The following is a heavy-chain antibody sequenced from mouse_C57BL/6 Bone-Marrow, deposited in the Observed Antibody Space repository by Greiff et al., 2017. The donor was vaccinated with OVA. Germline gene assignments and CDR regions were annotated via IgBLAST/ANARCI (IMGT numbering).Heavy chain of an antibody. CDR1: GYTFTDYY. V-gene: IGHV1-75*01. CDR3: AKRDFITTVVAPTYYFDY. Sequence: VQLQQSGPELVKPGASVKISCKASGYTFTDYYINWVKQRPGQGLEWIGWIFPGSGSTYYNEKFKGKATLTVDKSSSTAYMLLSSLTSEDSAVYFCAKRDFITTVVAPTYYFDYWGQGTTLTVSS. D-gene: IGHD1-1*01. J-gene: IGHJ2*01. CDR2: IFPGSGST.